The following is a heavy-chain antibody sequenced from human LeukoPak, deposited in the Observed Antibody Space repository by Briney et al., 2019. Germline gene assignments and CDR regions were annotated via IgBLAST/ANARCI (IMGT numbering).Heavy chain of an antibody. CDR1: GFTFSSYG. CDR3: AKDGEYSSGWYFEGY. J-gene: IGHJ4*02. D-gene: IGHD6-19*01. Sequence: GRSLRLSCAASGFTFSSYGMHWVRQAPGKGLKWVAVISYDGSNKYYADSVKGRFTISRDNSKNTLYLQMNSLRAEDTAVYYCAKDGEYSSGWYFEGYWGQGTLVTVSS. V-gene: IGHV3-30*18. CDR2: ISYDGSNK.